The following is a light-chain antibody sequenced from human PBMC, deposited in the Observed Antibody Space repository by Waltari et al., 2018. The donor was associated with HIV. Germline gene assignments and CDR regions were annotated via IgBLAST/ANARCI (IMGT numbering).Light chain of an antibody. V-gene: IGKV3-15*01. CDR3: QQYNNWPPYT. CDR1: QSVRSN. Sequence: EIVMTQSPATLSVSPGERATLSCRASQSVRSNLAWYQQKPGQAPTLLIYGASTRATGIPLRFSGSGSGTDFSLTISSLQSEDFAIYYCQQYNNWPPYTFGQGTKLEIK. CDR2: GAS. J-gene: IGKJ2*01.